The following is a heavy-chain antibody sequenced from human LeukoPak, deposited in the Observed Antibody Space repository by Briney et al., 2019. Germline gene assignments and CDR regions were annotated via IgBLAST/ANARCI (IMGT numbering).Heavy chain of an antibody. CDR2: ISSGSRTI. V-gene: IGHV3-48*01. Sequence: GGSLRLSCAASGFTFSSYSMNWVRQAPGKWLEWVSYISSGSRTIYYADPVKGRFTISRDNAKNTLYLQMNSLRAEDTAVYYCARVSYGLGLDFDYWGQGTLVTVSS. CDR3: ARVSYGLGLDFDY. CDR1: GFTFSSYS. D-gene: IGHD5-18*01. J-gene: IGHJ4*02.